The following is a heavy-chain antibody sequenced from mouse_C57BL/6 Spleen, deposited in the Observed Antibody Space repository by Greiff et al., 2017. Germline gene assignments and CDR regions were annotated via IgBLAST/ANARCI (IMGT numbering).Heavy chain of an antibody. CDR2: IYPGSGST. CDR1: GYTFTSYW. J-gene: IGHJ2*01. CDR3: ASSPYYYGSSPFDY. Sequence: QVQLKQPGAELVKPGASVKMSCKASGYTFTSYWITWVNQRPGQGLEWIGDIYPGSGSTNYNEKFKSKATLTVDTSSSTAYMQLSSLTSEDSAVYYCASSPYYYGSSPFDYWGQGTTLTVSS. V-gene: IGHV1-55*01. D-gene: IGHD1-1*01.